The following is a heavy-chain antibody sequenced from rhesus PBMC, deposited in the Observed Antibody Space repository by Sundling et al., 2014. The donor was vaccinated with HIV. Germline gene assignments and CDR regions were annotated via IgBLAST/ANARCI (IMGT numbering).Heavy chain of an antibody. J-gene: IGHJ6*01. Sequence: QVQLQASGPGLVKPSETLSLTCAVSGVSITSSWWSWIRQSPGKGLEWIGRVSGNTGNTDYNPSLQSRVTLSRDLSKSQFSLNLRSLTAADTAVYYCAREGRYCTSNSCFGLDSWGQGVVVTVSS. D-gene: IGHD2-2*01. CDR2: VSGNTGNT. CDR1: GVSITSSW. CDR3: AREGRYCTSNSCFGLDS. V-gene: IGHV4-173*01.